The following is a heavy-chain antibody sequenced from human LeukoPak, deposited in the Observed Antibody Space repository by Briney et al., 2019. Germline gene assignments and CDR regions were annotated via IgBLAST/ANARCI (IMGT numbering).Heavy chain of an antibody. V-gene: IGHV3-66*01. CDR1: GFTVSSNY. Sequence: GGSLRLSCAASGFTVSSNYMSWVRQAPGKGLEWVSVIYSGGSTYYADSVKGRFTISRDNSKNTLYLQMNSLRAEDTAVYYCARESIVGATEPNFGYWGQGTLVTVSS. J-gene: IGHJ4*02. CDR2: IYSGGST. CDR3: ARESIVGATEPNFGY. D-gene: IGHD1-26*01.